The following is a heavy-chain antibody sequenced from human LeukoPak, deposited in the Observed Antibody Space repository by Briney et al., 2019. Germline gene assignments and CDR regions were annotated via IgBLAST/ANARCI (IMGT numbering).Heavy chain of an antibody. J-gene: IGHJ6*02. V-gene: IGHV1-69*04. CDR3: ARARITIFGVVNVYYYYGMDV. Sequence: SVKVSRKASGGTFSSYAISWVRQAPGQGLEWMGRIIPILGIANYAQKFQGRVTITADKSTSTAYMELSSLRSEDTAVYYCARARITIFGVVNVYYYYGMDVWGQGTTVTVSS. CDR1: GGTFSSYA. CDR2: IIPILGIA. D-gene: IGHD3-3*01.